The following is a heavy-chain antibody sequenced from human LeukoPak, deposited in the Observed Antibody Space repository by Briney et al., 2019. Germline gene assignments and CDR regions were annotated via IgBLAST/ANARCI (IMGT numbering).Heavy chain of an antibody. CDR1: GFTFSSYA. D-gene: IGHD1-26*01. CDR3: AKDFFSGSNAIAPPKSFDY. Sequence: GGSLRLSCAASGFTFSSYAMSWVRQAPGKGLEWVSAISGSGGSTYYADSVKGRFTVSRDNSKNTLYLQMNSLRAEDTAVYYCAKDFFSGSNAIAPPKSFDYWGQGTLVTVSS. J-gene: IGHJ4*02. CDR2: ISGSGGST. V-gene: IGHV3-23*01.